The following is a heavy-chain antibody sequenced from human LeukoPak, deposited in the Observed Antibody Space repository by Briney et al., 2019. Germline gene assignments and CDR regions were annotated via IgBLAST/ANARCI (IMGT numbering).Heavy chain of an antibody. CDR3: ARHGAFFDY. CDR2: NYYNAST. V-gene: IGHV4-39*01. Sequence: PSEPLSLTCTVSGGFISRSSYYWRQIPQPPGKGLEWIETNYYNASTYYTPSLKSPVTISVHPSTNQLSLNLSSVTAADTSLYYCARHGAFFDYWGQGSLVTDSS. CDR1: GGFISRSSYY. J-gene: IGHJ4*02. D-gene: IGHD3-16*01.